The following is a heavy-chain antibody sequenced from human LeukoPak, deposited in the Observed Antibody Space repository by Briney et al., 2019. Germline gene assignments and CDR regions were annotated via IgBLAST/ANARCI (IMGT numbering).Heavy chain of an antibody. J-gene: IGHJ6*02. CDR2: INSDGTST. CDR3: ASLQSSVTFMDV. Sequence: PGGSLRLSCAAAGFTFSGNWMHWVRQAPGKGLVWVSRINSDGTSTSYADSVKGRFTISRDNAKNTLYLQMNSLRAEDTAVYYCASLQSSVTFMDVWGQGTTVPVSS. D-gene: IGHD2/OR15-2a*01. CDR1: GFTFSGNW. V-gene: IGHV3-74*01.